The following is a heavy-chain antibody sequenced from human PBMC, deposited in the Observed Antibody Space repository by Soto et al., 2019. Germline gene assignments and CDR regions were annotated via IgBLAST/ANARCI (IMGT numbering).Heavy chain of an antibody. CDR3: AADAPESGSYPFGGYYYYYYGMDV. Sequence: QMQLVQSGPEVKKPGTSVKVSCKASGFTFTSSAVQWVRQARGQRLEWIGWIVVGSGNTNYAQKFQERVTITRDMSTSTAYMELSSLRSEDTAVYYCAADAPESGSYPFGGYYYYYYGMDVWGQGTTVTVSS. J-gene: IGHJ6*02. D-gene: IGHD1-26*01. CDR1: GFTFTSSA. CDR2: IVVGSGNT. V-gene: IGHV1-58*01.